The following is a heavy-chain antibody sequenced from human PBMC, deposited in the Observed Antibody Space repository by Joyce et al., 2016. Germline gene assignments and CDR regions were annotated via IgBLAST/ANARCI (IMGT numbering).Heavy chain of an antibody. CDR2: FYSSGTI. J-gene: IGHJ5*02. CDR1: GGSISSGSYW. V-gene: IGHV4-61*02. CDR3: ARGGISLANWFDP. Sequence: QVQLQESGPGLVKPSQTLSLTCTVSGGSISSGSYWWTWIRQPAGKGLGWIGGFYSSGTINHNPSFKSRVTISGDTSKNQVSLKLNSVTAADTAIYYCARGGISLANWFDPWGQGILVTVSS. D-gene: IGHD6-13*01.